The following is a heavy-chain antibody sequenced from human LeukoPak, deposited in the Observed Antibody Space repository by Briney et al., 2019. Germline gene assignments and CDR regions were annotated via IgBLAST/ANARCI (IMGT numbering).Heavy chain of an antibody. CDR3: ARGIAVTTALGY. D-gene: IGHD4-17*01. V-gene: IGHV3-53*01. CDR1: GFTVSSNY. Sequence: PGGSLRLSCVASGFTVSSNYMSWVRQAPGKGLEWVSVIYGGGSTYYADSVKGRFTISRDNSKNTLFLQMNSLRAEDTAVYYCARGIAVTTALGYWGQGTLVTVSS. CDR2: IYGGGST. J-gene: IGHJ4*02.